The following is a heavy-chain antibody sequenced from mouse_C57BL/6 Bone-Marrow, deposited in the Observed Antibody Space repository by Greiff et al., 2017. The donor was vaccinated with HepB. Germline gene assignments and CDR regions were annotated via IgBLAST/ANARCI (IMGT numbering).Heavy chain of an antibody. Sequence: EVQLQQSVAELVRPGASVKLSCTASGFNIKNTYMHWVKQRPEQGLEWIGRIDPANGNTKYAPKFQGKATITADTSSNTAYLQRSSLTSEDTAIYYCARRDYGSSPSVDYWGQGTTLTVSS. J-gene: IGHJ2*01. CDR3: ARRDYGSSPSVDY. CDR1: GFNIKNTY. CDR2: IDPANGNT. D-gene: IGHD1-1*01. V-gene: IGHV14-3*01.